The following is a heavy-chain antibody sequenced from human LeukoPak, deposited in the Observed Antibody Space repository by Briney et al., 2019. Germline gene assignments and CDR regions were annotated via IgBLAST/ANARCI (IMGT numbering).Heavy chain of an antibody. CDR2: IRYDGSNK. D-gene: IGHD4-17*01. Sequence: GGCLRLSCAASGFTFSSYGMHWVRQARGKGLVWVKFIRYDGSNKYYADSVKGRFTISRDNSKNTVYLQKNSLRAEDTAVYYCAKDRHDHGDYDTLLDYWGQGTLVTVPS. V-gene: IGHV3-30*02. J-gene: IGHJ4*02. CDR1: GFTFSSYG. CDR3: AKDRHDHGDYDTLLDY.